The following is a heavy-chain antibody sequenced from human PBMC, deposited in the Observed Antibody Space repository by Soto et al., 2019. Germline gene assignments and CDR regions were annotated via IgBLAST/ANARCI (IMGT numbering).Heavy chain of an antibody. V-gene: IGHV3-33*08. CDR2: IWFDGSNT. CDR1: GFTFSTYA. J-gene: IGHJ5*02. CDR3: ARDGGTMVRGVIHWFDP. D-gene: IGHD3-10*01. Sequence: GGSLRLSCAASGFTFSTYAMTWVRQAPGKGLEWVGFIWFDGSNTFYAESVKGRFTISRDNSKNTLYLQMNSLRAEDTAVYYCARDGGTMVRGVIHWFDPWGQGTLVTVSS.